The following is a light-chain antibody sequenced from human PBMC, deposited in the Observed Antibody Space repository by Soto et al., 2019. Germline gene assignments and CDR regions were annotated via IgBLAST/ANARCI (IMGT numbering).Light chain of an antibody. CDR2: EVT. CDR1: SSDVGSYNL. CDR3: CSYASSSTSLVV. Sequence: QSALTQPASVSGSPGQSITISCTGSSSDVGSYNLVSWYQQHPGKAPKLILYEVTKRPSGVSYRFSGSKSGNTASLTISGLQAEDEADYHCCSYASSSTSLVVFGGGTKLTVL. V-gene: IGLV2-23*02. J-gene: IGLJ2*01.